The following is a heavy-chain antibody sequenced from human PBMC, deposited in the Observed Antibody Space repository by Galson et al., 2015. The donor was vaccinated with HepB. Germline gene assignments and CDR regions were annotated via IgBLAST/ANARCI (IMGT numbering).Heavy chain of an antibody. D-gene: IGHD5-18*01. CDR3: ARVRIQLWSSPTLPYYFDY. V-gene: IGHV5-51*01. CDR2: IYPGDSDT. Sequence: QSGAEVKKPGESLKISCKGSGYSFTSYWIGWVRQMPGKGLEWMGIIYPGDSDTRYSPSFQGQVTISADKSISTAYLQWSSLKASDTAMYYCARVRIQLWSSPTLPYYFDYWGQGTLVTVSS. J-gene: IGHJ4*02. CDR1: GYSFTSYW.